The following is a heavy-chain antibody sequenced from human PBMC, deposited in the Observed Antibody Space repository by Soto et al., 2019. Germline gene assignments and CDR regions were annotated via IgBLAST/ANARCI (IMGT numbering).Heavy chain of an antibody. J-gene: IGHJ6*02. CDR3: ARDLFPGYSGYDFRTYYYYGMDV. CDR2: IKQDGSEK. CDR1: GFTFSSYW. Sequence: GGSLRLSCAASGFTFSSYWMSWVRQAPGKGLEWVANIKQDGSEKYYVDSVKGRFTISRDNAKNSLYLQMNSLRAEDTAVYYCARDLFPGYSGYDFRTYYYYGMDVWGQGTTVTVSS. V-gene: IGHV3-7*05. D-gene: IGHD5-12*01.